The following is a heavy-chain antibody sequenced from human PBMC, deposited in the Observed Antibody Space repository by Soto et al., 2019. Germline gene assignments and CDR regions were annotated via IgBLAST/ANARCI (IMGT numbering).Heavy chain of an antibody. J-gene: IGHJ4*02. CDR1: GFTFSSYS. D-gene: IGHD3-22*01. Sequence: EVQLVESGGGLVKPGGSLRLSCAPSGFTFSSYSMNWVRQAPGKGLEWVSSISSSSSYIYYADSVKGRFTISRDNAKNSLYLQMNSLRAEDTAVYYCARASYYYDGSGYHGYWGQGTLVTVSS. CDR3: ARASYYYDGSGYHGY. CDR2: ISSSSSYI. V-gene: IGHV3-21*01.